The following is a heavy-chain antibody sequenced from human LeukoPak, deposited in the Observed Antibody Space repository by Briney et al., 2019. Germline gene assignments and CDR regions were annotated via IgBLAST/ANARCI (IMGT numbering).Heavy chain of an antibody. Sequence: SETLSLTCTVSGGSISSGGYYWSWIRQPPGKGLEWIGEINHSGSTNYNPSLKSRVTISVDTSKNQFSLKLSSVTAADTAVYYCARGLAGYIDYWGQGTLVTVSS. CDR2: INHSGST. J-gene: IGHJ4*02. V-gene: IGHV4-39*07. CDR1: GGSISSGGYY. CDR3: ARGLAGYIDY.